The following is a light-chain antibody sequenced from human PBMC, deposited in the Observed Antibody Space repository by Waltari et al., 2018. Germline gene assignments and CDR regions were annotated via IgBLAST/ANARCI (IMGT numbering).Light chain of an antibody. CDR1: SSDIGSYSY. CDR3: SSYSSSSIVV. V-gene: IGLV2-14*03. J-gene: IGLJ2*01. Sequence: QSALTQPASVSGSPGQSITISCTGTSSDIGSYSYASWYQQHPGKAPKLMIYDVIYRPSGVSNRFSGSKSGNTASLTISGLQAEDEADYYCSSYSSSSIVVFGGGTKLTVL. CDR2: DVI.